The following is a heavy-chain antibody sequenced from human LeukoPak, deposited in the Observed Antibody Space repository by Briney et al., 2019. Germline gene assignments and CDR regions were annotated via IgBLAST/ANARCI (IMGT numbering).Heavy chain of an antibody. D-gene: IGHD3-9*01. CDR1: GFTFSSYA. Sequence: GRSLRLSCAASGFTFSSYAMHWVRQAPGKGLEWVAVISYDGSNKYYADSVKGRFTISRDNSKNTLYLQMNSLRAEDTAVYYCARGGHYYDILTGYYNLDYWGQGTLVTVSS. CDR2: ISYDGSNK. V-gene: IGHV3-30-3*01. J-gene: IGHJ4*02. CDR3: ARGGHYYDILTGYYNLDY.